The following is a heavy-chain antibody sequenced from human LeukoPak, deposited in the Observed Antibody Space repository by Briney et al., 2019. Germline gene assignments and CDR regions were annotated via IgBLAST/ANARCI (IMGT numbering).Heavy chain of an antibody. CDR2: ISGSGGST. CDR1: GFTFSSYA. Sequence: PGGSLRLSCAASGFTFSSYAMSWVRQAPGKGLEWVSAISGSGGSTYYADSVKGRFTISRDNSKNTLYLQMNSLRAEDTAVYYCAKERNYYGSGSYSGFDYWGQGTLVTVSS. V-gene: IGHV3-23*01. CDR3: AKERNYYGSGSYSGFDY. J-gene: IGHJ4*02. D-gene: IGHD3-10*01.